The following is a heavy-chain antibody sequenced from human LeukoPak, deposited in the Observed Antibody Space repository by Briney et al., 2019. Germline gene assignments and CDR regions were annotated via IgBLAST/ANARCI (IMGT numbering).Heavy chain of an antibody. V-gene: IGHV3-23*01. Sequence: PGGPLRLSCAASGFTFSSAALTWVRQAPAKGLEGVSAITGSDDKIYYADSVKGRFTISRDFSRNTVGLQMDSLRIEDTAIYYCAQWPQLYGGYHLDYWGQGTLVTVSS. J-gene: IGHJ4*02. CDR2: ITGSDDKI. CDR3: AQWPQLYGGYHLDY. D-gene: IGHD2-2*01. CDR1: GFTFSSAA.